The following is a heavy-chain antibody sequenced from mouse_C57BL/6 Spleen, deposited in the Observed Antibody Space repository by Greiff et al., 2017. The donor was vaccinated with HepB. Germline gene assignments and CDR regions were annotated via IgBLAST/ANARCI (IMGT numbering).Heavy chain of an antibody. Sequence: EVQLQQSGAELVRPGASVKLSCTASGFNIKDYYMHWVKQRPEQGLEWIGRIDPEDGDTEYAPKFQGKATMTADTSSNTAYLQLSSLTSEDTAVYYCTYSHYYETYGFAYWGQGTLVTVSA. D-gene: IGHD1-2*01. J-gene: IGHJ3*01. V-gene: IGHV14-1*01. CDR2: IDPEDGDT. CDR3: TYSHYYETYGFAY. CDR1: GFNIKDYY.